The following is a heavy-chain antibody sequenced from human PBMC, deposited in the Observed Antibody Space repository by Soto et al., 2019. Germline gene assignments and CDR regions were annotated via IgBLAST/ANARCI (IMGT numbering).Heavy chain of an antibody. CDR1: GGSISSGGYY. D-gene: IGHD3-22*01. Sequence: SETLSLTCTVSGGSISSGGYYWSWIRQHPGKGLEWIGYIYYSGSTYYNPSLKSRVTISVDTSKNQFSLKLSSVTAADTAVYYCARTMIVGGFDPWGQGLLVTVSS. CDR2: IYYSGST. CDR3: ARTMIVGGFDP. J-gene: IGHJ5*02. V-gene: IGHV4-31*03.